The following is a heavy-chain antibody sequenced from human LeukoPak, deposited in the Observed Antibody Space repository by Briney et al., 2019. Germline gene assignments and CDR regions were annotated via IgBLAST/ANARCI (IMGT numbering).Heavy chain of an antibody. V-gene: IGHV4-59*01. D-gene: IGHD6-13*01. CDR3: ASGIRKGSSWSFDY. Sequence: NTSETLSLTCTVSGGSISSYYWSWIRQSPEMGLEWIGSIYYSGATDYNPSLKSRVTISVDTSKNQFSLKLSSVTAADTAVYYCASGIRKGSSWSFDYWGQGTLVTVSS. CDR2: IYYSGAT. CDR1: GGSISSYY. J-gene: IGHJ4*02.